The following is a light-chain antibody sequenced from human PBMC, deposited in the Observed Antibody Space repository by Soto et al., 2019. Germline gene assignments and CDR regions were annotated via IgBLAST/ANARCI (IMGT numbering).Light chain of an antibody. CDR2: DVS. CDR3: CSYISSSSPYV. Sequence: QSVLTQPASVSGSPGQSITISCTGTSSGFGSYNFVSWYQHHPGKAPKLMIYDVSNRPSGVSNRFSGSKSGNTASLTISGLQAEDEADYYCCSYISSSSPYVFGTGTKLTVL. J-gene: IGLJ1*01. V-gene: IGLV2-14*03. CDR1: SSGFGSYNF.